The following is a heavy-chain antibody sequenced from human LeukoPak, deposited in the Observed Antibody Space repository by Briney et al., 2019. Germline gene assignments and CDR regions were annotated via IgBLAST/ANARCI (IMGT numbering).Heavy chain of an antibody. CDR3: ARHHPYGGFCSGGSCLTDY. D-gene: IGHD2-15*01. Sequence: SETLSLTCTVSGGSISSGSYYWGWIRQPPGKGLEWIGSIYYSGSTYYNPSLKSRVTISVDTSKNQFSLKLSSVTAADTAVYYCARHHPYGGFCSGGSCLTDYWGQGTLVTVSS. J-gene: IGHJ4*02. CDR1: GGSISSGSYY. V-gene: IGHV4-39*01. CDR2: IYYSGST.